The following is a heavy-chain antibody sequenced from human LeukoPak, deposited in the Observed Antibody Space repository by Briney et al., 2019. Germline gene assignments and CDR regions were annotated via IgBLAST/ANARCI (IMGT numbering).Heavy chain of an antibody. D-gene: IGHD3-22*01. CDR1: GYTFTNYG. CDR2: SSAYNGNT. V-gene: IGHV1-18*01. CDR3: ARFDYYDSSGYYYGY. J-gene: IGHJ4*02. Sequence: ASVKVSCKASGYTFTNYGISWVRQAPGQGLEWMGWSSAYNGNTNDAQKLQGRVTMTTDTSTSTAYMELRSLRSDDTAVYYCARFDYYDSSGYYYGYWGQGTLVTVSS.